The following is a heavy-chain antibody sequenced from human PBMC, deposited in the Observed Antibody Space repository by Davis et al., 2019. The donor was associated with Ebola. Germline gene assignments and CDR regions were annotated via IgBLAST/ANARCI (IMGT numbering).Heavy chain of an antibody. D-gene: IGHD3-10*01. V-gene: IGHV3-30-3*01. J-gene: IGHJ5*02. CDR2: ISYDGSNK. CDR1: GFTFSSYA. Sequence: GESLKISCAASGFTFSSYALLWVRQAPGKGLEWVAVISYDGSNKYYADSVKGRFTISRDNSKNTLYLQMNSLRAEDTAVYYCASSPGVQGVIRFDPWGQGTLVTVSS. CDR3: ASSPGVQGVIRFDP.